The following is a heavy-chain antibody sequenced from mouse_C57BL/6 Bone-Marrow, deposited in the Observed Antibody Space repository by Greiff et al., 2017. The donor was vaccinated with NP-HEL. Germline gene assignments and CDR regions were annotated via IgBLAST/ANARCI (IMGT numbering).Heavy chain of an antibody. V-gene: IGHV1-50*01. D-gene: IGHD1-1*01. Sequence: QVQLQQPGAELVKPGAPVKLSCKASGYTFTSYWMQWVKQRPGQGLEWIGEIDSSDSYTNYNQKFKGKAKLTVDTSSSTAYMQLSSLTSEDSAVYYCARVNYGSSWFAYWGQGTLVTVSA. CDR1: GYTFTSYW. J-gene: IGHJ3*01. CDR3: ARVNYGSSWFAY. CDR2: IDSSDSYT.